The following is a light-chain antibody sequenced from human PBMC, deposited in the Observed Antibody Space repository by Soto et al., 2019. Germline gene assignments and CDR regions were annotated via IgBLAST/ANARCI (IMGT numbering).Light chain of an antibody. CDR3: QQYNNWCT. Sequence: EIVMTQSPATLSVSPGERATLSCRASQSVNRNLAWYQQKPGQAPRLLIYAASTRATGIPARFSCSESKTEFTLTISSLQYEHFALYFCQQYNNWCTFGQGTKVEIK. CDR2: AAS. CDR1: QSVNRN. J-gene: IGKJ1*01. V-gene: IGKV3-15*01.